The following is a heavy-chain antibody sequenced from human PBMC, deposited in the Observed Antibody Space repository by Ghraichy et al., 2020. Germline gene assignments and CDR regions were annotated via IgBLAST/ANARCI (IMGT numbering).Heavy chain of an antibody. V-gene: IGHV4-30-2*01. Sequence: SQTLSLTCAVSGGSISSGGYSWSWIRQPPGKGLEWIGYIYHSGSTYYNPSLKSRVTISVDRSKNQFSLKLSSVTAADTAVYYCARVRIAAAGTWAYLFDYWGQGTLVTVSS. CDR1: GGSISSGGYS. D-gene: IGHD6-13*01. CDR2: IYHSGST. CDR3: ARVRIAAAGTWAYLFDY. J-gene: IGHJ4*02.